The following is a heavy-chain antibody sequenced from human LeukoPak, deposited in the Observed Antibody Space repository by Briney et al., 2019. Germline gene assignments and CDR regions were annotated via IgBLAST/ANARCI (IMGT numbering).Heavy chain of an antibody. CDR3: AKDTRYSYDTTLDY. D-gene: IGHD5-18*01. Sequence: PGRSLRLSCAASGFTFDDYAMHWVRQAPGKGLEWVSGISWNSGSIGYADSVKGRFTISRDNAKNPLYLQMNSLRAEDTALYYCAKDTRYSYDTTLDYWGQGTLVTVSS. CDR2: ISWNSGSI. J-gene: IGHJ4*02. V-gene: IGHV3-9*01. CDR1: GFTFDDYA.